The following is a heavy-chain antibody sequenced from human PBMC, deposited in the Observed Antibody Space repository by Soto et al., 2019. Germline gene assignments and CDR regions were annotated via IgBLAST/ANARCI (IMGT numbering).Heavy chain of an antibody. CDR2: ISSNGGST. Sequence: GGSLRLSCSASGFTFSSYAMHWVRQAPGKGLEFVSAISSNGGSTYYADALKGEFTISIDNSNNTLYLQMSSLRAEDTAVYYCVKDALNWNDELPFTGGMDVWGQGTTVTVSS. CDR1: GFTFSSYA. CDR3: VKDALNWNDELPFTGGMDV. V-gene: IGHV3-64D*08. J-gene: IGHJ6*02. D-gene: IGHD1-1*01.